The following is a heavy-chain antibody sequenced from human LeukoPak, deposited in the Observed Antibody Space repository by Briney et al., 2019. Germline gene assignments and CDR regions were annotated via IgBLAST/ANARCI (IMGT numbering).Heavy chain of an antibody. Sequence: PGGSLRLSCAASGFTFSSYWMSWVRQAPGKGLEWVANIKEDGREKYYVDSVKGRFTISRDNAKNSLYLQMNSLRAEDTAVYYCANLGMGGSGWDPWYFDYWGQGTLVTVSS. J-gene: IGHJ4*02. CDR3: ANLGMGGSGWDPWYFDY. D-gene: IGHD6-19*01. CDR1: GFTFSSYW. CDR2: IKEDGREK. V-gene: IGHV3-7*05.